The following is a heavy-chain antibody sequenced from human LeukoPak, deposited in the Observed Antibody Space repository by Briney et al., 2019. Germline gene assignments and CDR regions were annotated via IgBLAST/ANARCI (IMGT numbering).Heavy chain of an antibody. V-gene: IGHV7-4-1*02. J-gene: IGHJ4*02. CDR1: GYTFTSHS. D-gene: IGHD5-24*01. Sequence: ASVTVSYKASGYTFTSHSINWLRQAPGQGLEWMGWITTNTGNPTYAQGFTGRFVFSLDTSVSTAYLQISSLKAEDTAVYYCARDASTIRFDYWGQGTLVTVSS. CDR3: ARDASTIRFDY. CDR2: ITTNTGNP.